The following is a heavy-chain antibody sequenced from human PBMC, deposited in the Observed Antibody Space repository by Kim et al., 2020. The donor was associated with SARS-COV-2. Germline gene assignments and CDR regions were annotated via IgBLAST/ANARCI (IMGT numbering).Heavy chain of an antibody. V-gene: IGHV4-34*01. CDR3: ARGTNYYGSGPLGY. CDR1: GGSFSGYY. CDR2: INHSGST. J-gene: IGHJ4*02. Sequence: SETLSLTCAVYGGSFSGYYWSWIRQPPGKGLEWIGEINHSGSTNYNPSLKSRVTISVDTSKNQFSLKLSSVTAADTAVYYCARGTNYYGSGPLGYWGQGTLVTVSS. D-gene: IGHD3-10*01.